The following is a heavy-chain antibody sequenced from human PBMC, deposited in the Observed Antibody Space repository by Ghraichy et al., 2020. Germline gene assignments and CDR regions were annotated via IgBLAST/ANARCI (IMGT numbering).Heavy chain of an antibody. CDR1: GFTFSSYS. CDR2: ISSSGSTI. CDR3: ARGVYSNSSGRFDP. Sequence: GGSLRLSCAASGFTFSSYSMDWVRQAPGKGLEWVSYISSSGSTIYYADSVKGRFTISRDNAKNSLYLQMNSLRDEDTAVYYCARGVYSNSSGRFDPWGQGFLVTATS. V-gene: IGHV3-48*02. J-gene: IGHJ5*02. D-gene: IGHD6-6*01.